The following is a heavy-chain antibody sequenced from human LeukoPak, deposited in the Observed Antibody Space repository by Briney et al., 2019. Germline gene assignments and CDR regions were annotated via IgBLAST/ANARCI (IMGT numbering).Heavy chain of an antibody. CDR2: IRSKTHGGTT. V-gene: IGHV3-49*04. CDR1: GFTFGVYA. J-gene: IGHJ4*02. D-gene: IGHD3-3*01. CDR3: TRDGIPETNWSGYYIDY. Sequence: GGSLRLSCTASGFTFGVYAMSWVRQAPGKGLEWVGFIRSKTHGGTTDFAAPVESRFSISRDDSKRIAYLQMNSLETEDTAVYYCTRDGIPETNWSGYYIDYWGQGTLVTVSS.